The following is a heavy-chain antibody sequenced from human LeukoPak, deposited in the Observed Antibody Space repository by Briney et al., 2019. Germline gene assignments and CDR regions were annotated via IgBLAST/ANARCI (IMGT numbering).Heavy chain of an antibody. V-gene: IGHV3-53*01. D-gene: IGHD3-22*01. Sequence: GGSLRLSCAASGFTVSSNYMSWVRQAPGKGLEWVSVIYSGGSTYYADSVKGRFTISRDNSKNTLYLKMNSLRAEDTAVYYCARADYDSSGYGYWGQGTLVTVSS. J-gene: IGHJ4*02. CDR3: ARADYDSSGYGY. CDR2: IYSGGST. CDR1: GFTVSSNY.